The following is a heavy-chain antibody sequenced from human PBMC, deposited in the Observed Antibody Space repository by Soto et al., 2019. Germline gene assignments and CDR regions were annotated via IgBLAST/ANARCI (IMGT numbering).Heavy chain of an antibody. CDR2: ISSSSSYI. J-gene: IGHJ6*02. Sequence: GGSLRLSCAASGFTFSSYSMNWVRQAPGKGLEWVSSISSSSSYIYYADSVKGRFTISRDNAKNSLYLQMNSLRAEDTAVYYCARDMAMIVVVSGFYYYYYGMDVRGQGTTVTVSS. CDR1: GFTFSSYS. CDR3: ARDMAMIVVVSGFYYYYYGMDV. V-gene: IGHV3-21*01. D-gene: IGHD3-22*01.